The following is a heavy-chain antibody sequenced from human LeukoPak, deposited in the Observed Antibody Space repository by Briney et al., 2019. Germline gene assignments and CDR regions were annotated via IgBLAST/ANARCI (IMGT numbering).Heavy chain of an antibody. CDR3: ARDLSFGSMSFDD. CDR2: IRYDGSNR. CDR1: GYSFSSHG. V-gene: IGHV3-30*02. J-gene: IGHJ4*02. D-gene: IGHD2/OR15-2a*01. Sequence: GGSLRLSCATSGYSFSSHGMHWVRQAPGKGLEWVALIRYDGSNRNYADSVKGRFTISRDESKNTLYLQMNSLRAEDTALYFCARDLSFGSMSFDDWGQGTLVTVSS.